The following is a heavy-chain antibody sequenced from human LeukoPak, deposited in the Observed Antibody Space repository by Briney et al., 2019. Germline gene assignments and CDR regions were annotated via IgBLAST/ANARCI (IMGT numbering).Heavy chain of an antibody. J-gene: IGHJ5*02. CDR2: IYHSGST. V-gene: IGHV4-38-2*02. CDR1: GYSISSGYY. CDR3: ARDSAAAGLTCFDP. Sequence: SETLSLTCAVSGYSISSGYYWGWIRQPPGKGLEWIGSIYHSGSTYYNPSLKSRVTISVDTSKIQFSLKLSSVTAADTAVYYCARDSAAAGLTCFDPWGQGTLVTVSS. D-gene: IGHD6-13*01.